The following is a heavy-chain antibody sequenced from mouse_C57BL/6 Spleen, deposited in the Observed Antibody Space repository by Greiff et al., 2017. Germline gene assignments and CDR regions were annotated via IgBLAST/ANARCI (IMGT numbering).Heavy chain of an antibody. V-gene: IGHV1-55*01. CDR3: ARYYGSSDYFDY. D-gene: IGHD1-1*01. J-gene: IGHJ2*01. CDR1: GYTFTSYW. Sequence: QVHVKQPGAELVKPGASVKMSCKASGYTFTSYWITWVKQRPGQGLEWIGDIYPGSGSTNYNEKFKSKATLTVDTSSSTAYMQLSSLPSEDSAVYYCARYYGSSDYFDYWGQGTTLTVSS. CDR2: IYPGSGST.